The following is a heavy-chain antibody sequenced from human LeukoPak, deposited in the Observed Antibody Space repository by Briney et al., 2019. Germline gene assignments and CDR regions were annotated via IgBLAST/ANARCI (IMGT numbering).Heavy chain of an antibody. Sequence: SETLSLTCTVSGGSISSYYWSWIRQPPGKGLEWIGYIYYSGSTNYNPSHKSRVTISVDTSKNQFSLKLSSVTAADTAVYYCAGAYSGSYYYFDYWGQGTLVTVSS. J-gene: IGHJ4*02. V-gene: IGHV4-59*01. CDR1: GGSISSYY. D-gene: IGHD1-26*01. CDR3: AGAYSGSYYYFDY. CDR2: IYYSGST.